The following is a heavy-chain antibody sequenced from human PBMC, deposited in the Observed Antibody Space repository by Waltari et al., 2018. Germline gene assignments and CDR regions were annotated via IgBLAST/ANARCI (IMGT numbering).Heavy chain of an antibody. CDR2: VDPEHGET. Sequence: EVQLVQSGAEVKKPGATVKISCKVSGYTFTDYYMHWVQQAPGKGLEWMGLVDPEHGETIYAEKFQGRVTITAETSTDTADMELSSLRSEDTAVYYCATSPYYDSSGYYGYWGQGTLVTVSS. D-gene: IGHD3-22*01. CDR3: ATSPYYDSSGYYGY. V-gene: IGHV1-69-2*01. CDR1: GYTFTDYY. J-gene: IGHJ4*02.